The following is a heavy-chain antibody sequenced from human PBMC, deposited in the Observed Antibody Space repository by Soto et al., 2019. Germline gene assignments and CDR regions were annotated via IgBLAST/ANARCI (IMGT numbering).Heavy chain of an antibody. CDR3: AKWVAVVTTTRYFQH. CDR1: GFTFSSYA. D-gene: IGHD2-21*02. Sequence: EVQLLESGGGLVQPGGSLRLSCAASGFTFSSYAMSWVRQAPGKGLEWVSIIGGSGVTTHYADSVKGRFTISRDNSKNTLYLEMNSLRAEDTALYYCAKWVAVVTTTRYFQHWGQGTLVTVSS. V-gene: IGHV3-23*01. J-gene: IGHJ1*01. CDR2: IGGSGVTT.